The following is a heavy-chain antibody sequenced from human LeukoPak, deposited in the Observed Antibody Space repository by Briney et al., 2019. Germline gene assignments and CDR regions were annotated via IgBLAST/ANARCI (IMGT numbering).Heavy chain of an antibody. J-gene: IGHJ3*02. Sequence: SETLSLTCTVSGGSISSYYWSWIRQPAGKGLEWIGRIYTSGSTNYNPSLKSRVTMSVDTSKNQFSLKLSSVTAADTAVYYCARGGELGITIFGVVRPHAFDIWGQGTMVTVSS. D-gene: IGHD3-3*01. CDR2: IYTSGST. CDR3: ARGGELGITIFGVVRPHAFDI. V-gene: IGHV4-4*07. CDR1: GGSISSYY.